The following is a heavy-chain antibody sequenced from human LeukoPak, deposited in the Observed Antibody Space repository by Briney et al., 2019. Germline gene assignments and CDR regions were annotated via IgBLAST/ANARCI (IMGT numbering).Heavy chain of an antibody. CDR1: GFTFSSYA. V-gene: IGHV3-64*04. CDR2: ISSNGDIT. D-gene: IGHD6-13*01. J-gene: IGHJ4*02. CDR3: ARDRAAAGTDY. Sequence: GGSLRLSCSASGFTFSSYALHWVRQAPGKGLEFVSGISSNGDITYYADSVKGRFTISRDNSKNSLYLQMNSLRAEDTAVYYCARDRAAAGTDYWGQGTLVTVSS.